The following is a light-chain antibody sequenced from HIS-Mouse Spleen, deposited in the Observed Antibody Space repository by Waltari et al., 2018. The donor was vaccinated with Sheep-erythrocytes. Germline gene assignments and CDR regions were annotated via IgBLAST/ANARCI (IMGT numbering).Light chain of an antibody. CDR2: AAS. CDR1: QGISSW. Sequence: DIQITQSPSSVSASVGDRVTITCRASQGISSWLAWYQQKPGKAPKHLIYAASSLKSGVPSRLSGRRSGTDFTLTISSLQPEEFATYCCQQANSFPITFGQGTRLEIK. V-gene: IGKV1-12*01. J-gene: IGKJ5*01. CDR3: QQANSFPIT.